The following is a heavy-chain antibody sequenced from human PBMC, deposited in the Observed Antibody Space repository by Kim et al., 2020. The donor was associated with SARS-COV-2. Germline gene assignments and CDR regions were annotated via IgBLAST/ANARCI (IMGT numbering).Heavy chain of an antibody. Sequence: SETLSLTCAVSGGSISSSNWWSWVRQPPGKGLEWIGEIYHSGSTNYNPSLKSRVTISVDKSKNQFSLKLSSVTAADTAVYYCARESTTNLPNYGWGTPGMDVWGQGTTVTVSS. CDR3: ARESTTNLPNYGWGTPGMDV. D-gene: IGHD3-10*01. J-gene: IGHJ6*02. CDR1: GGSISSSNW. V-gene: IGHV4-4*02. CDR2: IYHSGST.